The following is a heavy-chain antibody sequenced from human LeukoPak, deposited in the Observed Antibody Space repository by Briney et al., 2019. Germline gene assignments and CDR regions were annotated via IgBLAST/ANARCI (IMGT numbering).Heavy chain of an antibody. D-gene: IGHD6-13*01. CDR3: ASRSSSWFRSAVDY. CDR1: GGSISSSSYY. Sequence: SETLSLTCTVSGGSISSSSYYWGWIRQPPGKGLEWIGSIYYSGSTYYNPSLKSRVTISVDTSKNQFSLKLSTVTAADTAVYYCASRSSSWFRSAVDYWGQGTLATVSS. J-gene: IGHJ4*02. CDR2: IYYSGST. V-gene: IGHV4-39*07.